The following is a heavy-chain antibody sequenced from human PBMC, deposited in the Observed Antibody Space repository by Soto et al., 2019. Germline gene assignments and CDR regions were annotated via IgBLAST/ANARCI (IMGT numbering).Heavy chain of an antibody. V-gene: IGHV1-69*01. Sequence: QVQLVQSGAEVKKPGYSVKVSCKASGGTFSSYAISWVRQAPGQGLEWMGGIIPIFGTANYAQKFQGRVTITADESTSTAYMELSSLRSEDTAVYSCARSYDSSGYYYVGYYYGMDVWGQGTTVTVSS. D-gene: IGHD3-22*01. CDR1: GGTFSSYA. J-gene: IGHJ6*02. CDR3: ARSYDSSGYYYVGYYYGMDV. CDR2: IIPIFGTA.